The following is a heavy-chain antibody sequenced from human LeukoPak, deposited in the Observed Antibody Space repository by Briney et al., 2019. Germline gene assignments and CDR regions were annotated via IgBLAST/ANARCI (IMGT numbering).Heavy chain of an antibody. CDR3: ASPVAGTRYFDY. J-gene: IGHJ4*02. V-gene: IGHV1-69*13. CDR2: IIPIFGTA. D-gene: IGHD6-19*01. CDR1: GGTFSSYA. Sequence: ASVKVSCKASGGTFSSYAISWVRQAPGQGLEWMGGIIPIFGTANYAQKFQGRVTITADESTSTAYMELSSLRSEDTAEYYCASPVAGTRYFDYWGQGTLVTVSS.